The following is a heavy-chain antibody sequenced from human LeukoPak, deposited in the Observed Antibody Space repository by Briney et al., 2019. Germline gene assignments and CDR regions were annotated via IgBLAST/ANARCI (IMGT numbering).Heavy chain of an antibody. D-gene: IGHD6-13*01. Sequence: GGSLRLSCAASGFTFSSYAMSWVRQAPGKGLEWVSAISGSGGSTYYADSVKGRFTISRDNSKNTLYLQMNSLRDEDTAVYYCAKGIYKQLAPHFLDYWGQGTLVTVSS. CDR2: ISGSGGST. J-gene: IGHJ4*02. CDR1: GFTFSSYA. CDR3: AKGIYKQLAPHFLDY. V-gene: IGHV3-23*01.